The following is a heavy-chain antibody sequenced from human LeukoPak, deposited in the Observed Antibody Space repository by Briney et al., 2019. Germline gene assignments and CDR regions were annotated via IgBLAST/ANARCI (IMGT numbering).Heavy chain of an antibody. Sequence: NPSETLSLTCTVSGGSISSSSYYWGWIRQPPGKGLEWIGSIYYSGSTYYNPSLKSRVTISVDTSKNQFSLKLSSVTAADTAVYYCASVPRIAAAGTGYWGQGTLVTVSS. J-gene: IGHJ4*02. D-gene: IGHD6-13*01. V-gene: IGHV4-39*07. CDR3: ASVPRIAAAGTGY. CDR2: IYYSGST. CDR1: GGSISSSSYY.